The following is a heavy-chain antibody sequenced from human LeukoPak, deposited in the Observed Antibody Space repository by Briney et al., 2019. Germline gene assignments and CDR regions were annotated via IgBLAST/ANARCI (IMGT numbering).Heavy chain of an antibody. J-gene: IGHJ6*02. CDR1: GDSLSSRSLY. Sequence: SETLSLTCTVSGDSLSSRSLYWGWLRQPPGKGLEWIGSISDSGSTYYNPSLKSRVVISVDTSKSQLSLQLSSVTAADTAVYSCARHTGFGVDFYYGIDVWGQGTTVTVSS. D-gene: IGHD3-16*01. V-gene: IGHV4-39*01. CDR3: ARHTGFGVDFYYGIDV. CDR2: ISDSGST.